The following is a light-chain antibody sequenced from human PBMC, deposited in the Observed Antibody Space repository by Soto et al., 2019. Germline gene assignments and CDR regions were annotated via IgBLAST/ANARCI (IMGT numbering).Light chain of an antibody. V-gene: IGKV1-5*03. J-gene: IGKJ2*01. CDR2: KAS. CDR1: QTISSW. Sequence: DIQMTQSPSTLSGSVGDRVTITCRASQTISSWLAWYQQKPGKAPKLLIYKASTLKSGVPSRFSGSGSGTEFTLTISSLQPEDFAVYYCQQYGSSPGYTFGQGTKLEIK. CDR3: QQYGSSPGYT.